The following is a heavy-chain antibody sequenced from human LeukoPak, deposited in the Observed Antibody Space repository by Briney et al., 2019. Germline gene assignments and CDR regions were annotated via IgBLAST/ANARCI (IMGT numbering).Heavy chain of an antibody. V-gene: IGHV4-31*03. CDR3: ARGPVRDYSNY. Sequence: SETLSLTCTVSGVSISSGGYYWSWIRQHPGKGLEWIGYIYYSGSTYYNPSLKSRLTISLDTSSNQFSLKLNSVTAADTTVYYCARGPVRDYSNYWGQGTLVTVSS. CDR2: IYYSGST. D-gene: IGHD4-11*01. J-gene: IGHJ4*02. CDR1: GVSISSGGYY.